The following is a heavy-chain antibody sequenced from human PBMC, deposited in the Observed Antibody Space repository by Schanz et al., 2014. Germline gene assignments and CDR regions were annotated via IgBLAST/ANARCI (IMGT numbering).Heavy chain of an antibody. CDR1: GYNITSND. CDR3: ARVSMEFERGKSYYYYMDV. CDR2: MNPNSGDT. Sequence: QVHLVQSGAEVKKPGASVKVSCKASGYNITSNDITWVRQAPGQGLEWMGWMNPNSGDTGYPRKFQDRVTMTRNTSISTAYMELNSLTSEDTAVYYCARVSMEFERGKSYYYYMDVWGRGTTVTVSS. V-gene: IGHV1-8*01. D-gene: IGHD3-10*01. J-gene: IGHJ6*03.